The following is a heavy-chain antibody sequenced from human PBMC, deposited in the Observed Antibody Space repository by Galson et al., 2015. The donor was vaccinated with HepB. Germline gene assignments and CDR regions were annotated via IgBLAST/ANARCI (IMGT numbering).Heavy chain of an antibody. J-gene: IGHJ4*02. V-gene: IGHV3-21*01. CDR2: ISSDSSYM. CDR1: GFIFNDYN. Sequence: SLRLSCAASGFIFNDYNMIWVRQAPGKGLEWVSSISSDSSYMYYADSVKGRFTISRDNTKNSLYLQMNSLRAEDTALYYCARDPPLGTPLDYWGQGTLVTVSS. D-gene: IGHD7-27*01. CDR3: ARDPPLGTPLDY.